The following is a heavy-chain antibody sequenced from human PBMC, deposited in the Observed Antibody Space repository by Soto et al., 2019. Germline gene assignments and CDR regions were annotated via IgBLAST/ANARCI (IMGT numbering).Heavy chain of an antibody. V-gene: IGHV3-74*01. CDR2: INSDGSST. Sequence: PGGSLRLSCAASGFTFSGYWMHWVRQAPWKGLVWVSRINSDGSSTSYADSVKGRFTISRDNAKNTLYLQMNSLRAEDTAVYYCARVNLLLWFGELVPGPFDYWGQGTLVTVSS. CDR3: ARVNLLLWFGELVPGPFDY. J-gene: IGHJ4*02. CDR1: GFTFSGYW. D-gene: IGHD3-10*01.